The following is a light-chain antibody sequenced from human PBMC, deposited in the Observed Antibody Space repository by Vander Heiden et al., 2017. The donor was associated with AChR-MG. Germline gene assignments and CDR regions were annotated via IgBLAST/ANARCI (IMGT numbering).Light chain of an antibody. CDR1: QSVNTF. CDR2: DAS. V-gene: IGKV3-11*01. CDR3: QQRSNWPPLI. Sequence: EIVLTQSPATLSLSPGESATLSCRASQSVNTFLAWYQQKPGQAPRLLIYDASHRATGIPARFSGSGYGTDFTLTISYREPEDFAVYYCQQRSNWPPLIFGGRTKVEMK. J-gene: IGKJ4*01.